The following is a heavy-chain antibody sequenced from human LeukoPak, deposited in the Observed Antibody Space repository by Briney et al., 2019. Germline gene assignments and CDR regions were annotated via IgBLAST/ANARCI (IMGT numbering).Heavy chain of an antibody. D-gene: IGHD3-9*01. CDR3: AREFSYDILTGYYARDY. V-gene: IGHV3-48*01. Sequence: PGGSLRLSCAASGFTFSSYSMNWVRQAPGKGLEWVSYISSSSSTIYYADSVKGRFTISRDNAKNSLYLQMNSLRAEDTAVYYCAREFSYDILTGYYARDYWGQGTLVTVSS. CDR1: GFTFSSYS. J-gene: IGHJ4*02. CDR2: ISSSSSTI.